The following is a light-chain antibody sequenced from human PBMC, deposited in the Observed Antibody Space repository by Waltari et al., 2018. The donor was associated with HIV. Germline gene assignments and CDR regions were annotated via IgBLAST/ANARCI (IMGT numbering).Light chain of an antibody. CDR3: QQSNFSPYT. CDR1: QSISRY. Sequence: DTQMTQSPSSLSASVGDRVTITCRASQSISRYLNWYQQKPGKAPKLLIYGASSLQSGVPSRFSGSGSGTDFTLTISSLQPEDFATYYCQQSNFSPYTFGGGPRWRSN. V-gene: IGKV1-39*01. J-gene: IGKJ4*01. CDR2: GAS.